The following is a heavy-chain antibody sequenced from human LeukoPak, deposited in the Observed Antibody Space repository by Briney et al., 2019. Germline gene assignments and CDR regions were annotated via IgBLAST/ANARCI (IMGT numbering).Heavy chain of an antibody. Sequence: SETLSLTCTVSGGSISSYYWSWIRQPAGKGLEWIGRIYSTGSTNYNPSLKSRVTMSEDTSKNQFSLRLRSVTAADTAVYYCARQIASAGTAGFDFWGQGALVTVSS. V-gene: IGHV4-4*07. J-gene: IGHJ4*02. CDR1: GGSISSYY. CDR3: ARQIASAGTAGFDF. D-gene: IGHD6-13*01. CDR2: IYSTGST.